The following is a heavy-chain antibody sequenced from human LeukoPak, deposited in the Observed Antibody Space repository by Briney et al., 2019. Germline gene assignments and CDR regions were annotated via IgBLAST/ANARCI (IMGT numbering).Heavy chain of an antibody. D-gene: IGHD6-19*01. CDR1: GYTFTGYY. V-gene: IGHV1-2*02. CDR2: INPNSGGT. Sequence: AAVKVSCKASGYTFTGYYMHWVRQAPGQGLEWMGWINPNSGGTNYAQKFQGRVTMTRDTSISTAYMELSRLRSDDTAVYYCARDEGTVAGVDYWGQGTLVTVSS. CDR3: ARDEGTVAGVDY. J-gene: IGHJ4*02.